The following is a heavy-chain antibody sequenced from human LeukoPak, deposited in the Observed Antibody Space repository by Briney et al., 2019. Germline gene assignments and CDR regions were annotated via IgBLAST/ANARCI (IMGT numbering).Heavy chain of an antibody. V-gene: IGHV1-18*01. CDR3: ARESCSSTSCGVCDP. D-gene: IGHD2-2*01. CDR2: ISTYNGNT. J-gene: IGHJ5*02. CDR1: GYTFTSYG. Sequence: ASVKVSCKASGYTFTSYGISWVRQAPGQGLEWMGWISTYNGNTNYAQKLQGRVTMTTDTSTSTAYMELRSLRSDDTAVYYCARESCSSTSCGVCDPWGQGTLVTVSS.